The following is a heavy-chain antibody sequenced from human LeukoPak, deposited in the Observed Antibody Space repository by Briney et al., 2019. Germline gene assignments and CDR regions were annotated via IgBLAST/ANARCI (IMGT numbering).Heavy chain of an antibody. CDR1: GGSISSYY. D-gene: IGHD3-22*01. CDR2: IYTSGST. J-gene: IGHJ3*02. V-gene: IGHV4-4*07. Sequence: KSSETLSLTCTVSGGSISSYYWSWIRQPAGKGLEWIGRIYTSGSTNYNPSLKSRVTMSVDTSKNQFSLKLSSVTAADTAVYYCARRRVTDSRDAFDIWGQGTMATVSS. CDR3: ARRRVTDSRDAFDI.